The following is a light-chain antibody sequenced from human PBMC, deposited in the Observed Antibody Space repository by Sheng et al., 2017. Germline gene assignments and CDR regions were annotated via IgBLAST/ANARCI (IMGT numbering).Light chain of an antibody. CDR1: QSVLYNSNNKNY. Sequence: DVVMTQSPDSLAVSLGERATINCKSSQSVLYNSNNKNYLSWYQQRPGQPPKLLIYWASARESGVPDRFSGSGSGTDFTLTIDNLQAEDVAVYYCQQHYSLPPTFGGGTKV. J-gene: IGKJ4*01. CDR3: QQHYSLPPT. V-gene: IGKV4-1*01. CDR2: WAS.